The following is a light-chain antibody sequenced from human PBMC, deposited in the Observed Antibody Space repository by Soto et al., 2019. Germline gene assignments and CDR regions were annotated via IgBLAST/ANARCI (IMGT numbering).Light chain of an antibody. Sequence: EIVLTQCPGTLSLSPGEVATLSCSASQSVSSSYLAWYQQKPGQAPRRLIYGASRRATGIPDSFSGSGSGTFFTITTTRLEAEEFTVYYGQKYGSHYTYRPGNTVDIK. V-gene: IGKV3-20*01. J-gene: IGKJ3*01. CDR3: QKYGSHYT. CDR2: GAS. CDR1: QSVSSSY.